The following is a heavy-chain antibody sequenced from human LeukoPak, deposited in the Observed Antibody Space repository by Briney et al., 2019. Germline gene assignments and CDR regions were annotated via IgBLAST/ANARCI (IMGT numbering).Heavy chain of an antibody. CDR3: AKDTVIVRNTTRFDY. CDR1: GFTFSSCD. Sequence: GGPLRLSCAASGFTFSSCDMHWVRQAPGKGLEWVAFIRYDGSNKYYADSVKGRFTISRDNSKNTLYLQMNSLRAEDTAVYYCAKDTVIVRNTTRFDYWGQGTLVIVSS. J-gene: IGHJ4*02. CDR2: IRYDGSNK. D-gene: IGHD1-26*01. V-gene: IGHV3-30*02.